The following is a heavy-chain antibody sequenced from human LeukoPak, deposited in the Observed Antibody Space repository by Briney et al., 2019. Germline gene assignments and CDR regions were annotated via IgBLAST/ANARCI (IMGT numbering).Heavy chain of an antibody. CDR1: GFTFSNYA. V-gene: IGHV3-23*01. D-gene: IGHD3-9*01. CDR3: AKWGDYDVLTGYYVPDY. Sequence: GGSLRLSCAASGFTFSNYAMSWVRQAPGKGLEWVSAITGSGGNTYYADSVKGRFTISRDNSKNTVFLQMNSLRAEDTAVYYCAKWGDYDVLTGYYVPDYWGQGTLVTVSS. CDR2: ITGSGGNT. J-gene: IGHJ4*02.